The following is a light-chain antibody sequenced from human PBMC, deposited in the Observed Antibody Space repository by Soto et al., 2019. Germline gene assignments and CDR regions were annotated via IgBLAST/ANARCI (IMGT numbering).Light chain of an antibody. Sequence: EIVMTQSPATLSVSPGERATLSCRASQSVRNSIAWYQQKPGQAPRLLIYYASTRATGIPPRFSGSGSGTEFTLTISSLQSEDFALYYCQQYNNWPPITFGQGTRLEIK. CDR3: QQYNNWPPIT. CDR2: YAS. V-gene: IGKV3-15*01. CDR1: QSVRNS. J-gene: IGKJ5*01.